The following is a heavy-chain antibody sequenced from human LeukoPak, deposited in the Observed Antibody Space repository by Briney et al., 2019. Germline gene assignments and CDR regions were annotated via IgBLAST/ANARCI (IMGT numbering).Heavy chain of an antibody. CDR1: GFTFSSYA. V-gene: IGHV3-23*01. J-gene: IGHJ6*03. CDR2: ISNTGSNT. Sequence: PGGSLRLSCATSGFTFSSYAVAWVRQAPGKGPEWVSSISNTGSNTYYADSVKGRFTISRDNSKNTLSLQMNSLTAEDTAVYYCAARRGYYHYMDVWGKGTTVTVSS. CDR3: AARRGYYHYMDV. D-gene: IGHD3-3*01.